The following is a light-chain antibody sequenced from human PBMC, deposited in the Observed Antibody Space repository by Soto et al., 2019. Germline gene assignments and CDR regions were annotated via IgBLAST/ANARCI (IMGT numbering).Light chain of an antibody. CDR2: DAS. J-gene: IGKJ4*01. CDR3: QQRSTLT. CDR1: QSVSSY. V-gene: IGKV3-11*01. Sequence: EIVLTQSPATLSLSPGERATLSFRASQSVSSYLAWYQQKPVQAPRLLIYDASNRATGIPARVSGSGSGTDFTLTISSLAPEEFAVDYCQQRSTLTFGGGTKVEIK.